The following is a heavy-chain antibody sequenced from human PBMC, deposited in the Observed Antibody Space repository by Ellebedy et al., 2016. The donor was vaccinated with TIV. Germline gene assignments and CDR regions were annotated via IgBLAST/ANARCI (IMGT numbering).Heavy chain of an antibody. CDR1: GYTFTGYY. Sequence: ASVKVSXKASGYTFTGYYMHWVRQAPGQGLEWMGWINPNSGGTNYAQKFQGRVTMTRDTSISTAYMELSRLRSDDTAVYYCARDGIAVAGPGFDYWGQGTLVTVSS. CDR3: ARDGIAVAGPGFDY. J-gene: IGHJ4*02. D-gene: IGHD6-19*01. V-gene: IGHV1-2*02. CDR2: INPNSGGT.